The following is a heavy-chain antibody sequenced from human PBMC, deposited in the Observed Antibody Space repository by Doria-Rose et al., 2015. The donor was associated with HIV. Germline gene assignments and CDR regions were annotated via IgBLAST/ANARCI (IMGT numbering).Heavy chain of an antibody. J-gene: IGHJ4*02. Sequence: VQLQESGPDLVKPSETLSLTCSVSGASVSSRGYYWNWIRQVPGKGLESLGYTYYTGTSDYSPSLKSRLNMAVDTSKNQFSLKLSFVTVADTAVYYCARMGSYRELDYWGQGALVTVSA. D-gene: IGHD3-3*01. V-gene: IGHV4-31*03. CDR2: TYYTGTS. CDR1: GASVSSRGYY. CDR3: ARMGSYRELDY.